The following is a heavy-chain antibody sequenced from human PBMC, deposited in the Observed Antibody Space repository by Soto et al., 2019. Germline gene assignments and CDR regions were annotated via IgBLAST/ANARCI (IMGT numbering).Heavy chain of an antibody. D-gene: IGHD6-6*01. J-gene: IGHJ4*02. CDR1: GVSISSTNW. CDR2: ISHSGST. Sequence: SETLSLTCAVSGVSISSTNWWNWVRQPPGKGLEWIGEISHSGSTNYNPSLKSRVTISADKSKNQFFLKVSSVTAADTAIYYCARSYSNSNWGQGTLVTVSS. V-gene: IGHV4-4*02. CDR3: ARSYSNSN.